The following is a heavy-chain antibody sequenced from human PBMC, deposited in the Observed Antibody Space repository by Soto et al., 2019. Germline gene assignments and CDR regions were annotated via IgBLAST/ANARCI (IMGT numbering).Heavy chain of an antibody. Sequence: QVQLQESGPGLVKASETLSLTCTVSGGSINSYYLSWIRQPAGKGLEWIGRIDSSGNTNYNPSLRSRVTMSVDTSKKQFSLKLTSVTAADTAIYYCARYSSDWFQTEGLDVWGQGTTVTVSS. CDR1: GGSINSYY. V-gene: IGHV4-4*07. J-gene: IGHJ6*02. CDR3: ARYSSDWFQTEGLDV. D-gene: IGHD6-13*01. CDR2: IDSSGNT.